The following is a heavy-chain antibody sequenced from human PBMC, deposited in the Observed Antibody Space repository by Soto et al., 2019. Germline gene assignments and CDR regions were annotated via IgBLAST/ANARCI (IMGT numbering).Heavy chain of an antibody. V-gene: IGHV1-18*01. Sequence: ASVKVSCKASGYIFASYGICWVRQAPGQGLEWMGWISAYNGNTNYAQKLQGRVTMSTDTSTSTAYMELRSLRSDDTAVYYCGRSVGLSYGMDVWGQGTTVTVSS. CDR3: GRSVGLSYGMDV. J-gene: IGHJ6*02. D-gene: IGHD1-26*01. CDR2: ISAYNGNT. CDR1: GYIFASYG.